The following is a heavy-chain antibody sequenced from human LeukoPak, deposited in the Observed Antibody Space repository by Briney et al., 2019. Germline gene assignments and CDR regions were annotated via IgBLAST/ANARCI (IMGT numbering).Heavy chain of an antibody. CDR2: MNPNSGNT. D-gene: IGHD2-8*01. Sequence: GASVKVSCKASGYTFTSYDINWVRQATGQGLEWMGWMNPNSGNTGYAQKFQGRVTMTRDTSTSTVYVELSSLRSEDTAVYYCARQRGGQYEDGFDIWGQGTMVTVSS. J-gene: IGHJ3*02. V-gene: IGHV1-8*02. CDR1: GYTFTSYD. CDR3: ARQRGGQYEDGFDI.